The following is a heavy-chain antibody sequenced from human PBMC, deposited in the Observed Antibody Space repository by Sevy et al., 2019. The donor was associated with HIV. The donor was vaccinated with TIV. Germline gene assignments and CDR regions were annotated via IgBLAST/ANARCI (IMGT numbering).Heavy chain of an antibody. Sequence: GGSLRLSCAASGFTFSSYGMHWVRQAPGKGLEWVAVIWYDGINRYYADSVKGRFTISRDNSKNTLYLQMNSLRAEDTGVYYCARDNLLPIMVSMVRGALSYYFDYWGQGTLVTVSS. V-gene: IGHV3-33*01. CDR2: IWYDGINR. CDR3: ARDNLLPIMVSMVRGALSYYFDY. CDR1: GFTFSSYG. J-gene: IGHJ4*02. D-gene: IGHD3-10*01.